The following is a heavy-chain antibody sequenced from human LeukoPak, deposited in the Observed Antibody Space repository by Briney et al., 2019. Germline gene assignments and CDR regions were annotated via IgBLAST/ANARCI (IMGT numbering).Heavy chain of an antibody. J-gene: IGHJ4*02. Sequence: GGSLRLSCAASGFTFSTNWMSWVRQAPGKGLEWVANIKEDGSEKYYVDSVKGRLTISRDTAKSSLYLQMNSLRAEDTAVYYCARLRAGDYFDYWGQGTLVTVSS. V-gene: IGHV3-7*04. CDR1: GFTFSTNW. CDR2: IKEDGSEK. CDR3: ARLRAGDYFDY. D-gene: IGHD6-19*01.